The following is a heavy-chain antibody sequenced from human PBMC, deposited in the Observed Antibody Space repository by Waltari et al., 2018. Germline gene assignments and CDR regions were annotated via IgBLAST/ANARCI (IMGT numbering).Heavy chain of an antibody. CDR1: GYNFTSYE. CDR3: ARVAAIGLVRFYGY. V-gene: IGHV1-8*01. J-gene: IGHJ4*02. Sequence: QVQLVQSGAEVKKPGASVKVSCKASGYNFTSYEINWVRHSTGQGLEWMGVRNPNSCVTCYAQKFQGRVKMTRATSTGTAYMEVSSLRSEDTAVYYCARVAAIGLVRFYGYWGQGTLVTVSS. D-gene: IGHD2-21*01. CDR2: RNPNSCVT.